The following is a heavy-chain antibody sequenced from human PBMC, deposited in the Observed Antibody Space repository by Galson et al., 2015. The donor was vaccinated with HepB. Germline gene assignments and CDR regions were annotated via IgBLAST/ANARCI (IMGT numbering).Heavy chain of an antibody. CDR1: GYIFTNYP. V-gene: IGHV1-3*01. D-gene: IGHD5-24*01. Sequence: SVKVSCKASGYIFTNYPIHWVRQAPGRGLEWTGWINAGNGDTKYSERLHDRVTLTRDTSANTAYMELGSLRSEDTALYYCAKTVVEGYFAYWGQGTLVTVSS. J-gene: IGHJ4*02. CDR2: INAGNGDT. CDR3: AKTVVEGYFAY.